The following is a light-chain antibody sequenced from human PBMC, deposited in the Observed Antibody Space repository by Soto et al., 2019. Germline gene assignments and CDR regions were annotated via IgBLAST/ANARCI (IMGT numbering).Light chain of an antibody. CDR1: QTIGSN. Sequence: EIVMTQSPATLSVSPGERATLSCRASQTIGSNLAWYQQKPGQPPRLLIYDASTRATDIPARFTGSGSRTEFTLTISSLQSEDFAVFYCQQYNHWPPTWTFGQGTKVDVK. CDR3: QQYNHWPPTWT. CDR2: DAS. J-gene: IGKJ1*01. V-gene: IGKV3-15*01.